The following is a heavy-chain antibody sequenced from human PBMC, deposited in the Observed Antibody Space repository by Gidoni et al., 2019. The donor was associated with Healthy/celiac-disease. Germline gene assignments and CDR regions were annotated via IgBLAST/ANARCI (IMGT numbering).Heavy chain of an antibody. Sequence: QVHLQESGPGLVKPSQTLSLTCTVPGGSIISGHYYWSWIRQPPGKGLEWIGYIYYSGSTYYNPSLKSRVTISVDTSKNQFSLKLSSVTAADTAVYYCARDLYYGSGRAWFDPWGQGTLVTVSS. D-gene: IGHD3-10*01. V-gene: IGHV4-30-4*01. J-gene: IGHJ5*02. CDR2: IYYSGST. CDR3: ARDLYYGSGRAWFDP. CDR1: GGSIISGHYY.